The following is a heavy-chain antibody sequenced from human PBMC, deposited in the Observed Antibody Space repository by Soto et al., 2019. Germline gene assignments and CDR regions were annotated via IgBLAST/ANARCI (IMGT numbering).Heavy chain of an antibody. D-gene: IGHD3-10*01. CDR2: VNPSFGTT. CDR1: GYTFINNY. Sequence: QVQLLQSGAEVKKPGASVKVSCQASGYTFINNYLHWVRQAPGQGLEWMGLVNPSFGTTTYAQNSQGRVTMTSHTSTSTVFMQLNTLRSDDTAVYYCARAHGSGSYYGWFDPWGQGTLVTVSS. J-gene: IGHJ5*02. V-gene: IGHV1-46*01. CDR3: ARAHGSGSYYGWFDP.